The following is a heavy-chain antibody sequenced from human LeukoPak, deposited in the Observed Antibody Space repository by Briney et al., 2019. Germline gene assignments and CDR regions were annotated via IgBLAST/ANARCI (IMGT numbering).Heavy chain of an antibody. CDR1: GGSFSGYY. CDR3: ASRRISDAGPYYYYGMDV. CDR2: INHSGST. D-gene: IGHD2-21*01. J-gene: IGHJ6*02. Sequence: SETLSLTCAVYGGSFSGYYWSWIRQPPGKGLEWMGEINHSGSTNYNPSLKSRVTISVDTSKNQFSLKLSSVTAADTAVYYCASRRISDAGPYYYYGMDVWGQGTTVTVSS. V-gene: IGHV4-34*01.